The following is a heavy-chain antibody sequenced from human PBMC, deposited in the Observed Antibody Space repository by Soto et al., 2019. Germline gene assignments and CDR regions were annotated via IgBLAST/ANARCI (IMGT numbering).Heavy chain of an antibody. CDR2: IYYSGST. J-gene: IGHJ4*02. V-gene: IGHV4-61*01. Sequence: SETLSLTCTVSGGSISSSSYYWSWIRQPPGKGLEWIGYIYYSGSTNYNPSLKSRVTISVDTSKNQFSLKLSSVTAADTAVYYCARDWRYCSGGSCYSVFDYWGQGTLVTVSS. CDR1: GGSISSSSYY. CDR3: ARDWRYCSGGSCYSVFDY. D-gene: IGHD2-15*01.